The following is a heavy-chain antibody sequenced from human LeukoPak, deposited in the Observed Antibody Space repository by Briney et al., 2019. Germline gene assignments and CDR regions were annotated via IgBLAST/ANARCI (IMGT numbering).Heavy chain of an antibody. CDR3: ARGLKRGYCSGGSCSNWFDP. J-gene: IGHJ5*02. V-gene: IGHV1-69*04. Sequence: ASVKVSCKASGGTFSSYAISWVRQAPGQGLEWMGRIIPILGIANCAQKFQGRVTITADKSTSTAYMELSSPGSEDTAVYYCARGLKRGYCSGGSCSNWFDPWGQGTLVTVSS. D-gene: IGHD2-15*01. CDR1: GGTFSSYA. CDR2: IIPILGIA.